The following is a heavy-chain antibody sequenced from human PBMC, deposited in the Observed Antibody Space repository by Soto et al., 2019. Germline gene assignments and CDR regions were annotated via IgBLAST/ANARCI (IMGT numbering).Heavy chain of an antibody. J-gene: IGHJ6*02. D-gene: IGHD2-15*01. CDR3: ARDGGYCSGGSCCYYYYGMDV. V-gene: IGHV1-2*02. CDR2: INPNSGGT. Sequence: VASVKVSCKASGYTFTGYYMHWVRQAPGQGLEWMGWINPNSGGTNYAQKFQGRVTMTRDTSISTAYMELSRLRSDDTAVYYCARDGGYCSGGSCCYYYYGMDVWGQGTTVTVSS. CDR1: GYTFTGYY.